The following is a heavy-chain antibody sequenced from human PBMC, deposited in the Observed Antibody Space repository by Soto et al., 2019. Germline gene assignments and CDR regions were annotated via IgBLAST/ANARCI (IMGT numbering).Heavy chain of an antibody. CDR2: IYPGDSDT. CDR3: VRLLGDLHYFDY. Sequence: EVQLVQSGAEVKKPGESLKMSCQGSGYSFTSYWIGWVRQMPGKGLDWMGFIYPGDSDTRYNPSFQGQVTISAAKSISYAYLQWSSLKASDTAMYYCVRLLGDLHYFDYWGQGTLVTVSS. CDR1: GYSFTSYW. V-gene: IGHV5-51*01. D-gene: IGHD2-21*02. J-gene: IGHJ4*02.